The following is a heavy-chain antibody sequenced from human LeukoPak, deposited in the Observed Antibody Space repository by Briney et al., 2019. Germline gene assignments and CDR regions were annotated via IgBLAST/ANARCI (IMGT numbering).Heavy chain of an antibody. J-gene: IGHJ3*02. V-gene: IGHV4-34*01. CDR1: GGSFSGYY. CDR3: ARAGYCSGGSCYAPAYMAFDI. Sequence: PSETLSLTCAVYGGSFSGYYWSWIRQPPGKGLEWIGEINHSGSTNYNPSLKSRVTISVDTSKNQFSLKLSSVTAADTAVYYCARAGYCSGGSCYAPAYMAFDIWGQGTMVTVSS. D-gene: IGHD2-15*01. CDR2: INHSGST.